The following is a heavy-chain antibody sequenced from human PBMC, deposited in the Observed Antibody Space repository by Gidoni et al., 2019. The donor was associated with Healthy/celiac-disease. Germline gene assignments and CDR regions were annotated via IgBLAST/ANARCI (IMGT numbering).Heavy chain of an antibody. Sequence: QVQLQQWGAGLLKPSETLSLTCAVYGGSFCGYYWSWIRQPPGKGLEWIGEINHSGSTNYNPSLKSRVTISVETSKNQFSLKLSSVTAADTAVYYCARGRAGYDILTGYYINWFDPWGQGTLVTVSS. V-gene: IGHV4-34*01. D-gene: IGHD3-9*01. CDR3: ARGRAGYDILTGYYINWFDP. CDR1: GGSFCGYY. CDR2: INHSGST. J-gene: IGHJ5*02.